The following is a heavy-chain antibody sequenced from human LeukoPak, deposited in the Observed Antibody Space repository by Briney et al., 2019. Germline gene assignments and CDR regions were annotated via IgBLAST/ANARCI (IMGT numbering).Heavy chain of an antibody. Sequence: LTGGSLRLSCAASGFTFSSYGMHWVRQAPGKGLEWVAVISYDGSNKYYADSVKGRFTISRDNSKNTLYLQMNSLRAEDTAVYYCAKAGGYYGDYGNYFDYWGQGTLVTVSS. J-gene: IGHJ4*02. CDR3: AKAGGYYGDYGNYFDY. V-gene: IGHV3-30*18. CDR1: GFTFSSYG. D-gene: IGHD4-17*01. CDR2: ISYDGSNK.